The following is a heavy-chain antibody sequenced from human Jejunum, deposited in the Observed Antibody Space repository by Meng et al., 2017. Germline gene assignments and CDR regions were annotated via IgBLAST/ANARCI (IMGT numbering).Heavy chain of an antibody. CDR3: AKDSFGWFGILLNYFDP. CDR2: MSDNGGST. D-gene: IGHD3-10*01. V-gene: IGHV3-23*01. CDR1: GFTFSSPG. J-gene: IGHJ4*02. Sequence: GESLKTPCAASGFTFSSPGMSWVRQAPGKGLEWVSGMSDNGGSTHYADSVRGRFTISRDNSRNTLYLQMNNLGVEDTAVYYCAKDSFGWFGILLNYFDPWGQGIVVTVSS.